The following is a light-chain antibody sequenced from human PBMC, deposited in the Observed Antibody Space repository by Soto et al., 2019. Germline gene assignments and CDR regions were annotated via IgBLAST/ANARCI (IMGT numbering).Light chain of an antibody. Sequence: DIQMTQSPSSLLPSLGDGVTTPSRAIKSIRGYLNWYQQKPGKAPKLLIYAASSLQSGVPSRFSGSGSGTDFTLTISSLQPEDFATYCCQQSYSTPYTFGQGTKLEIK. CDR3: QQSYSTPYT. J-gene: IGKJ2*01. CDR1: KSIRGY. V-gene: IGKV1-39*01. CDR2: AAS.